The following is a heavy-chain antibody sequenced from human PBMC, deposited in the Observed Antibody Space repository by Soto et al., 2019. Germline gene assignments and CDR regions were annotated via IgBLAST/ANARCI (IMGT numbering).Heavy chain of an antibody. CDR2: IDGSGGGT. D-gene: IGHD3-9*01. J-gene: IGHJ4*02. Sequence: EVQLLESGGGFVQPGGSLRLSCAASGFSFSRSDMNWVRQAPGKGLEWVSAIDGSGGGTYYADSVQGRFIISRDNSRNTLYLQMSRLRAEDTAVYYCATRFGWFVYWGRGTLVTVSS. CDR3: ATRFGWFVY. CDR1: GFSFSRSD. V-gene: IGHV3-23*01.